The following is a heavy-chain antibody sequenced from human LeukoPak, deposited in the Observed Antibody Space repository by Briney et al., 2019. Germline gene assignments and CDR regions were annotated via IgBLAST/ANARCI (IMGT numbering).Heavy chain of an antibody. CDR3: ARGRGSGSYYFDY. D-gene: IGHD3-10*01. V-gene: IGHV7-4-1*02. J-gene: IGHJ4*02. CDR2: INTNTGNP. CDR1: AYIFSNYA. Sequence: ASVKVSCKASAYIFSNYAMNWVRQAPGQGLEWMGWINTNTGNPTYAQGFTGRFVFSLDTSVSTTYLQISSLKAEDSAVYYCARGRGSGSYYFDYWGQGTLVTVSS.